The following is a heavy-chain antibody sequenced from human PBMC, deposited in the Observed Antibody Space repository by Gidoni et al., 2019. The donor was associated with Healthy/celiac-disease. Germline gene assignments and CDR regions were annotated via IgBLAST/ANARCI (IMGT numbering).Heavy chain of an antibody. CDR3: ARDMLWFGDLGRSIDY. J-gene: IGHJ4*02. D-gene: IGHD3-10*01. CDR1: GFTFSSYE. CDR2: ISSSGSTI. V-gene: IGHV3-48*03. Sequence: EVQLVESGGGLVQPGGSLRLSCAASGFTFSSYEMTWVRQAPGKGLEWVSYISSSGSTIYYADSVKGRFTISRDNAKNSLYLQMNSLRAEDTAVYYCARDMLWFGDLGRSIDYWGQGTLVTVSS.